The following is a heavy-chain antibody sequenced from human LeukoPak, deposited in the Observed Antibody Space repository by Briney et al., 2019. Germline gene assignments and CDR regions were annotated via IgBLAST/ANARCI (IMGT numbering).Heavy chain of an antibody. J-gene: IGHJ4*02. V-gene: IGHV1-69*05. Sequence: SVKVSCKASGGTFTSYAISWVRQAPGQGLEWMGGIIPIFGTANYAQKFQGRVTITRNTSISTAYMELSSLRSEDTAVYYCARWYYDFWSGYYYFDYWGQGTLVTVSS. D-gene: IGHD3-3*01. CDR2: IIPIFGTA. CDR1: GGTFTSYA. CDR3: ARWYYDFWSGYYYFDY.